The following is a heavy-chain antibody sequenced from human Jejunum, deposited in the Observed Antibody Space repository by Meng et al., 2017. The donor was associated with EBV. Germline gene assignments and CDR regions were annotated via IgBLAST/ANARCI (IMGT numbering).Heavy chain of an antibody. V-gene: IGHV1-69*15. CDR2: TVPIFGTT. CDR1: GDRFGTYS. Sequence: QEHLVQSGAEVKKPGSSVKVSCKASGDRFGTYSVSWVRQAPGQGLEWMGNTVPIFGTTSYAQKFQGRVTITADESTRTDFMELRNLRSEDSAMYYCARAGGDYEDYWGQGTLVTVSS. D-gene: IGHD4-17*01. J-gene: IGHJ4*02. CDR3: ARAGGDYEDY.